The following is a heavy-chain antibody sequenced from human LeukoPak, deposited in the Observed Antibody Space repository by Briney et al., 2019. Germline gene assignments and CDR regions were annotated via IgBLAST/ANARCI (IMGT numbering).Heavy chain of an antibody. J-gene: IGHJ1*01. D-gene: IGHD1-26*01. V-gene: IGHV3-11*06. CDR3: ARDRWGATTAEYFQH. CDR1: GFTFSDYY. Sequence: GGSLRLSCAASGFTFSDYYMSWIRQAPGKGLEWLSYISTSSSYTNYADSVKGRFTISRDNAKNSLYLQMNSLRAEDTAVYYCARDRWGATTAEYFQHWGQGTLVTVSP. CDR2: ISTSSSYT.